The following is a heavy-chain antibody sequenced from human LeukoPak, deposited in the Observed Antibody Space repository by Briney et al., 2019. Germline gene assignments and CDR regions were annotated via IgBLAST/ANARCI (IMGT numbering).Heavy chain of an antibody. J-gene: IGHJ2*01. V-gene: IGHV3-7*03. D-gene: IGHD4-17*01. Sequence: AGGSLRLSCAASGFTFSRYWMSWVRQAPGKGLEWVANIKQDGSQKSYVDSVKGRFTISRDNANNLLYLQMNSLRAEDTALYYCARDVRGDYGNWYFDLWGRGTLVTVSS. CDR1: GFTFSRYW. CDR3: ARDVRGDYGNWYFDL. CDR2: IKQDGSQK.